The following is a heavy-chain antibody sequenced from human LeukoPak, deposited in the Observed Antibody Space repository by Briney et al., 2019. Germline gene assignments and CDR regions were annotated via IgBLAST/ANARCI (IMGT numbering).Heavy chain of an antibody. CDR1: GFTFDDYA. Sequence: GGSLRLSCAASGFTFDDYAMHWVRQVPGKGLEWVSGIAWNSGSIGYADSVKGRFTISRDNAKNSLYLQMNNLRGEDMALYYCTRSKVGATAFDYWGQGTLVTASS. D-gene: IGHD1-26*01. CDR3: TRSKVGATAFDY. V-gene: IGHV3-9*03. J-gene: IGHJ4*02. CDR2: IAWNSGSI.